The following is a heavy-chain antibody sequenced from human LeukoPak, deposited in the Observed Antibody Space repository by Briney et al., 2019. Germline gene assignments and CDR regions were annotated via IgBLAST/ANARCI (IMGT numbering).Heavy chain of an antibody. J-gene: IGHJ4*02. CDR3: AKDTALGYCTNGVCYTGVY. D-gene: IGHD2-8*01. CDR1: GFTFDDYA. V-gene: IGHV3-9*01. CDR2: ISWNSGSI. Sequence: GRSLRLSCAASGFTFDDYAMHWVRQAPGKGLEWVSGISWNSGSIGYVDSVKGRFTISRDNAKNSLYLQMNSLRAEDTALYYCAKDTALGYCTNGVCYTGVYWGQGTLVTVSS.